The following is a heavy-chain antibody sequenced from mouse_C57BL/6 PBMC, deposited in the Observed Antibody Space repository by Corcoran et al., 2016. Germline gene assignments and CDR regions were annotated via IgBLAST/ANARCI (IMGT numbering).Heavy chain of an antibody. CDR2: IYPGDGDT. J-gene: IGHJ3*01. Sequence: QVQLQQSGAELVKPGASVKISCKASGYAFSSYWMNWVKQRPGKGLEWIGQIYPGDGDTNYNGKFKGKATLTADKSSSTAYMQLSSLTSEDSAVYFWARGIYYGNAWFAYWGQATLVTVSA. D-gene: IGHD2-1*01. V-gene: IGHV1-80*01. CDR1: GYAFSSYW. CDR3: ARGIYYGNAWFAY.